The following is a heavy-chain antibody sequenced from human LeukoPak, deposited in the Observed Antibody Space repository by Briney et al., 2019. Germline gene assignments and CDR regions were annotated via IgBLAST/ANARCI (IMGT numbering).Heavy chain of an antibody. V-gene: IGHV4-31*03. Sequence: SETLSLTCTVPGGSISSGGYYWSWIRQHPGKGLEWIGYIYYSGSTYYNPSLKSRVTIPVDTSKNQFSLKLSSVTAADTAVYYCARYCTNGVCQFDYWGQGTLVTVSS. J-gene: IGHJ4*02. CDR1: GGSISSGGYY. D-gene: IGHD2-8*01. CDR3: ARYCTNGVCQFDY. CDR2: IYYSGST.